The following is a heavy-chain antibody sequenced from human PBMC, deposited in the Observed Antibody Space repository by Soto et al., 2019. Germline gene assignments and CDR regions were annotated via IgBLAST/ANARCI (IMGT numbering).Heavy chain of an antibody. Sequence: GESLKISCKGSGYSFTSYWIGWVRQMPGKGLEWMGIIYPGDSDTRYSPSFQGQVTISADKSISTAYLQWSSLKASDTAMYYCASPRATVTSPFAFDIWGQGTMVTVSS. CDR2: IYPGDSDT. J-gene: IGHJ3*02. CDR1: GYSFTSYW. V-gene: IGHV5-51*01. CDR3: ASPRATVTSPFAFDI. D-gene: IGHD4-17*01.